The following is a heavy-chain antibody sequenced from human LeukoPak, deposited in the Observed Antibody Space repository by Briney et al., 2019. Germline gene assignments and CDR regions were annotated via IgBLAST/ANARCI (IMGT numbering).Heavy chain of an antibody. D-gene: IGHD3-22*01. CDR2: ISGSSNTI. CDR3: AKAGYFDSSGYYVDY. Sequence: GGSLRLSCAASGFTFSSYGMNWVRQAPGKGLEWVSYISGSSNTIYYADSVKGRFTISRDNAKNSLCLQMNSLRAEDTAIYYCAKAGYFDSSGYYVDYWGQGTLVTVSS. CDR1: GFTFSSYG. V-gene: IGHV3-48*01. J-gene: IGHJ4*02.